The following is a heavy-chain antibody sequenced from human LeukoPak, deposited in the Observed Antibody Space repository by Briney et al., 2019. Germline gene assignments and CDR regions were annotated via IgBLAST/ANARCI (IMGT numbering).Heavy chain of an antibody. CDR1: GGSVSDYY. CDR3: ARDWYSSSWNWFDP. V-gene: IGHV4-59*02. J-gene: IGHJ5*02. CDR2: IYYSGST. D-gene: IGHD6-13*01. Sequence: PSETLSLTCTISGGSVSDYYWSWIRQPPGKGLEWIGYIYYSGSTNYNPSLKSRVTISVDTSKNQFSLKLSSVTAADTAVYYCARDWYSSSWNWFDPWGQGTLVTVSS.